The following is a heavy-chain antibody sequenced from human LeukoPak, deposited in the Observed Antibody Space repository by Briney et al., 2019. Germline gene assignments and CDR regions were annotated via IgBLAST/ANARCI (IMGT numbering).Heavy chain of an antibody. CDR1: GGSISTFH. J-gene: IGHJ4*02. V-gene: IGHV4-59*01. CDR2: IYHSGTT. CDR3: ARGDDYKSTLFDY. D-gene: IGHD5-12*01. Sequence: PSETLSLTCTVSGGSISTFHWSWIRQPPGKGLEWIGYIYHSGTTNYSPSLKGRVTISVDTSKNQLSLKLTSATAADTAVYYCARGDDYKSTLFDYWGQGTLVTVSS.